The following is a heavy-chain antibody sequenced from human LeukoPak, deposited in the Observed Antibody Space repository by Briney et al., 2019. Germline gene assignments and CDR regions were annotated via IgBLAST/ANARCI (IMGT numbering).Heavy chain of an antibody. J-gene: IGHJ4*02. CDR2: IIPIFGTA. Sequence: SVKVSCKASGGTFSSYAISWVRQAPGQGLEWMGGIIPIFGTANYAQKFQGRVTITADESTSTAYMELSSLRSEDTAVYYCASCSSGYRPRFDYWGQGTLVTVSS. V-gene: IGHV1-69*13. D-gene: IGHD3-22*01. CDR1: GGTFSSYA. CDR3: ASCSSGYRPRFDY.